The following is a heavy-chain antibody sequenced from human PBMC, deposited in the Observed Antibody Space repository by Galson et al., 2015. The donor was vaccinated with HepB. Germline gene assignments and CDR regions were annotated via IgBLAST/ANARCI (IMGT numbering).Heavy chain of an antibody. V-gene: IGHV3-11*06. CDR2: ISSSGSYT. J-gene: IGHJ4*02. Sequence: LRLSCAASGFTFSDYYMSWIRQAPGKGLEWLSYISSSGSYTNYADSVKGRFTISRDNAKNSLYLQMNSLRAEDTAVYYCGVFSSSHIDYWGQGTLVTVSS. CDR3: GVFSSSHIDY. CDR1: GFTFSDYY. D-gene: IGHD6-13*01.